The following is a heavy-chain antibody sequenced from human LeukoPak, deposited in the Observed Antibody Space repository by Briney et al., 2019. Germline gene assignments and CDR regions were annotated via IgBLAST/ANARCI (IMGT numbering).Heavy chain of an antibody. CDR1: GGSISSSSYY. Sequence: PSETLSLTCTVSGGSISSSSYYWGWIRQPPGKGLEWIGEIYHSGSTNYNPSLKSRVTISVDTSKNQFSLKLSSVTAADTAVYYCAKEPYCSGGSCSYFDYWGQGTLVTVSS. V-gene: IGHV4-39*07. CDR2: IYHSGST. CDR3: AKEPYCSGGSCSYFDY. D-gene: IGHD2-15*01. J-gene: IGHJ4*02.